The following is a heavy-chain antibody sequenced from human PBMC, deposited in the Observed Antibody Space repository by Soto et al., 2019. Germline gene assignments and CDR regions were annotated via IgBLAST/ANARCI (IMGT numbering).Heavy chain of an antibody. D-gene: IGHD4-17*01. CDR1: GFTFSSYS. CDR3: ARNGYGDYVNWFDP. Sequence: EVQLVESGGGLVQPGGSLRLSCAASGFTFSSYSMNWVRQAPGKGLEWVSYISSSSSTIYYADSVKGRFTISRDNAKNSLYQQMNGLRAEDTAVYYCARNGYGDYVNWFDPWGQGTLVTVSS. V-gene: IGHV3-48*01. CDR2: ISSSSSTI. J-gene: IGHJ5*02.